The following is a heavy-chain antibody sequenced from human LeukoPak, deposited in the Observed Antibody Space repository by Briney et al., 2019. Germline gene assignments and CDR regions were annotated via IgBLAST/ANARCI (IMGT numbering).Heavy chain of an antibody. D-gene: IGHD1-1*01. CDR3: ARDRGYNWTPDAFDI. V-gene: IGHV4-59*01. CDR2: IYYSGST. CDR1: GGSISSYY. Sequence: PSETLSLTCTVSGGSISSYYWSWIRQPPGKGLEWIGYIYYSGSTNYNPSLKSRVTISVDTSKNQFSLKLSSVTAADTAVYYCARDRGYNWTPDAFDIWGQGTMVTVSS. J-gene: IGHJ3*02.